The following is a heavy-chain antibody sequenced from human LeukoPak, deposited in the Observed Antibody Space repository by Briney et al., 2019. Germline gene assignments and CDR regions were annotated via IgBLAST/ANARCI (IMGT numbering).Heavy chain of an antibody. CDR2: IKTDGSSS. D-gene: IGHD4-23*01. CDR3: GREGFYGGVDY. Sequence: GGSLTLSCAASGFTFSSNWMHWVRQAPGKGLVWVSHIKTDGSSSGYADSVKGGFTISRDNDKNTLYLQMNSLRAEDTDVYYCGREGFYGGVDYWGQGTLVTVSS. V-gene: IGHV3-74*01. CDR1: GFTFSSNW. J-gene: IGHJ4*02.